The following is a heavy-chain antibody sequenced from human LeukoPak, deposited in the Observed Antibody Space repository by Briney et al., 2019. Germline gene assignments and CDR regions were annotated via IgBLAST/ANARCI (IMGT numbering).Heavy chain of an antibody. CDR1: GFTFSSYW. V-gene: IGHV3-7*01. J-gene: IGHJ3*02. D-gene: IGHD6-19*01. Sequence: GGSLRLSCAASGFTFSSYWMSWVRQAPGKGLEWVANIKQDGSEKYYVDSVKGRFTISRDNAKNSLYLQMNSLRAEDTAVYYCARYYGEEYSSGYDAFDIWVQGAMVTVSS. CDR2: IKQDGSEK. CDR3: ARYYGEEYSSGYDAFDI.